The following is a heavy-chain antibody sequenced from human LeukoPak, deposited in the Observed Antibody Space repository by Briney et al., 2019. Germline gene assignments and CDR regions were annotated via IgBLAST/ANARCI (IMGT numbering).Heavy chain of an antibody. CDR3: AVRGYWTNGVCYKGPGYYGMDV. CDR2: INHSGRT. Sequence: PSETLSLTCAVYGGSFSGYYWSWIRQPPGKGLEWSGEINHSGRTNYNTSLKSRVTISVDTSKNQFSLKLSSVTAADTAVYYCAVRGYWTNGVCYKGPGYYGMDVWGQGTPVTVSS. V-gene: IGHV4-34*01. CDR1: GGSFSGYY. D-gene: IGHD2-8*01. J-gene: IGHJ6*02.